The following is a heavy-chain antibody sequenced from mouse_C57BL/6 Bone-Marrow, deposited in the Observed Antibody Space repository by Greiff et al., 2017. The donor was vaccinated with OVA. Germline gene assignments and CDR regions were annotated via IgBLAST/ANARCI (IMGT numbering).Heavy chain of an antibody. CDR3: ARYYGSTWFAY. D-gene: IGHD1-1*01. CDR1: GYTFTSYW. J-gene: IGHJ3*01. V-gene: IGHV1-72*01. Sequence: VQLQQPGAELVKPGASVKLSCKASGYTFTSYWMHWVQQRPGRGLEWIGRIDPTSGGTTYNEKFKSKATLTVDKPSSTAYMQLSSLTSEDSAVYYCARYYGSTWFAYWGQGTLVTVSA. CDR2: IDPTSGGT.